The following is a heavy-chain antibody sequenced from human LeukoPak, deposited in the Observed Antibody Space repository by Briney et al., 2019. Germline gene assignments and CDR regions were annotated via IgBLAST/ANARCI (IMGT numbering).Heavy chain of an antibody. CDR3: TRGRGYSYG. D-gene: IGHD5-18*01. V-gene: IGHV3-49*04. CDR2: IRSKAYGGTT. J-gene: IGHJ4*02. CDR1: GFTFDDYA. Sequence: PGGSLRLSCAASGFTFDDYAMHWVRQAPGKGLEWVGFIRSKAYGGTTEYAASVKGRFTISRDDSKSIAYLQMNSLKTEDTVVYYCTRGRGYSYGWGQGTLVTVSS.